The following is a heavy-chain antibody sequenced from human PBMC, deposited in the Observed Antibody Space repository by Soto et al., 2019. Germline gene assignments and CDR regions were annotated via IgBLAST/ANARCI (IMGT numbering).Heavy chain of an antibody. J-gene: IGHJ4*02. V-gene: IGHV4-59*01. CDR2: IYHSGST. Sequence: SETLSLTCTVSGGSITSDYWTWIRQSPGKGLEYVGYIYHSGSTNYNPSLKSRVTISIDTSKNHFSLKLSSVTAADTAVYYCANKYYDYIWGSYRTYYFDYWGQGTLVTVSS. CDR3: ANKYYDYIWGSYRTYYFDY. D-gene: IGHD3-16*02. CDR1: GGSITSDY.